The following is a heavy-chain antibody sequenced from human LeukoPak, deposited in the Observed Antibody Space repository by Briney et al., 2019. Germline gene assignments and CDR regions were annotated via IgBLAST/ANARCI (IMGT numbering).Heavy chain of an antibody. J-gene: IGHJ4*02. CDR1: VGSLRSASYY. V-gene: IGHV4-61*01. CDR3: ARNYDSSGYYYVGY. Sequence: SETLSLTCTVSVGSLRSASYYWRWIRQPPGKGLEWIGYVYYSGTTNYNPSRKSRVTISVDTPKKQFSLKLSSVTAADLAVYYCARNYDSSGYYYVGYWGQGTLVTVSS. D-gene: IGHD3-22*01. CDR2: VYYSGTT.